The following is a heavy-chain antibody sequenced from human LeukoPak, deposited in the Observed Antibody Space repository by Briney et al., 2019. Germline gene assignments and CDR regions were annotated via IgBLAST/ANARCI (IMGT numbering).Heavy chain of an antibody. CDR1: GFTFSSYG. CDR3: AKDDAFDI. V-gene: IGHV3-30*18. J-gene: IGHJ3*02. Sequence: PGGSLRLSCAASGFTFSSYGMHWVRQAPGKGLEWVAVISYDGSNKYYADSVKGRFTISRDNSKNTLYLQMNSLRAEDTAVYYCAKDDAFDIWGQGTMVTVPS. CDR2: ISYDGSNK.